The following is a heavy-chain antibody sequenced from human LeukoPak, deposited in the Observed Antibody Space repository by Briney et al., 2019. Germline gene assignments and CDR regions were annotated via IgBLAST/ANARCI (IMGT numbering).Heavy chain of an antibody. V-gene: IGHV4-59*08. CDR2: IYYSGST. CDR1: GGSISSYY. CDR3: ARHRRDGLFDY. D-gene: IGHD5-24*01. J-gene: IGHJ4*02. Sequence: PSETLSLTCTVSGGSISSYYWSWIRQPAGKGLEWIGYIYYSGSTNYNPSLKSRVTISVDTSKNQFSLKLSSVTAADTAVYYCARHRRDGLFDYWGQGTLVTVSS.